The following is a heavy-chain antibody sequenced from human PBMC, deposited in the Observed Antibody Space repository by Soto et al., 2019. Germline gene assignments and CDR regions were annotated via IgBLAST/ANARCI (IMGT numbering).Heavy chain of an antibody. V-gene: IGHV1-2*02. D-gene: IGHD5-12*01. J-gene: IGHJ4*02. CDR2: VNPNSGGT. CDR3: ARGNSGDDDEFDY. Sequence: ASGKVSCKASGYTFTGYDIHWVRQAPGQGLEWMGWVNPNSGGTGYAQRFQGRVTMTRDTSINSVYMELSRLRSDDTATYFCARGNSGDDDEFDYWGQGTPVTVSS. CDR1: GYTFTGYD.